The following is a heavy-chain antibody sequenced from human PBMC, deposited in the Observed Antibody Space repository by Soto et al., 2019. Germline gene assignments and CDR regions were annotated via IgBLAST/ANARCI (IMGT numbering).Heavy chain of an antibody. D-gene: IGHD3-10*01. CDR2: IYYSGST. J-gene: IGHJ6*02. V-gene: IGHV4-30-4*01. Sequence: TLPLTCTVSGGCISSGDYDWSWIRQPPGKGLEWIGYIYYSGSTYYNPSLKSRVTISVDTSKNQFSLKLSYVTAADTAVYYCARDYITMVRGVSYGMDVWGQGTTVTVS. CDR1: GGCISSGDYD. CDR3: ARDYITMVRGVSYGMDV.